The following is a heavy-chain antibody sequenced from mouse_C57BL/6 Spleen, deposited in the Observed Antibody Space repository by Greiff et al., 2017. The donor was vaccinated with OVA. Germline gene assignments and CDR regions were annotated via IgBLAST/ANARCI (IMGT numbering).Heavy chain of an antibody. Sequence: QVQLQQPGAELVKPGASVKLSCKASGYTFTSYWMHWVKQRPGQGLEWIGMIHPNSGSTNYNEKFKSKATLTVDKSSSTAYMQLSSLTSEDSAVYDFARRTSDCYYCDYWGQGTTLTVSS. V-gene: IGHV1-64*01. CDR1: GYTFTSYW. J-gene: IGHJ2*01. CDR3: ARRTSDCYYCDY. CDR2: IHPNSGST. D-gene: IGHD6-1*01.